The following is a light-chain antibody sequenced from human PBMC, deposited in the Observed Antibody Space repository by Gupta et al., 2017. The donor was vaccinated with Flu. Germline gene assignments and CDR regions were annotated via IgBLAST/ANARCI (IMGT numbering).Light chain of an antibody. Sequence: SYELTQPPSVSVSPGQTASITCSGDALPKQYAYWYQQTPGQAPVLVIYKDSERPSGIPERFSGSSSGTTVTLTISGVQAEDEADYYCQSADSSGTSLVFGGGTKLTVL. V-gene: IGLV3-25*02. CDR3: QSADSSGTSLV. CDR2: KDS. J-gene: IGLJ3*02. CDR1: ALPKQY.